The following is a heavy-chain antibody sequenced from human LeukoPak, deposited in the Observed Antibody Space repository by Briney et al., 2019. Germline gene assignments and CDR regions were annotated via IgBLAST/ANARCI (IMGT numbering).Heavy chain of an antibody. D-gene: IGHD5-12*01. J-gene: IGHJ4*02. CDR3: ASSGYGSDYFDY. V-gene: IGHV3-21*01. CDR2: ISSSSSYI. Sequence: PGGSLRLSFAASGFTFSSYSMNWVRQAPGKGLEWVSSISSSSSYIYYADSVKGRFTISRDNAKNSLYLQMNSLRAEDTAVYYCASSGYGSDYFDYWGQGTLVTVSS. CDR1: GFTFSSYS.